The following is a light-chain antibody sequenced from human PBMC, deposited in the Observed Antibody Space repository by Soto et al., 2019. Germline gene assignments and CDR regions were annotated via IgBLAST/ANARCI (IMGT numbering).Light chain of an antibody. CDR2: YDS. CDR3: QLWDSSTDHHVV. V-gene: IGLV3-21*04. J-gene: IGLJ2*01. CDR1: KIGTYP. Sequence: SYELTQPPSVSVAPGKTATITCGGDKIGTYPVHWYQQRPGQAPVLVIYYDSDRPSGTPERFSGSNSGNTATLTISRVEVGDEADYYCQLWDSSTDHHVVFGGGTKLTVL.